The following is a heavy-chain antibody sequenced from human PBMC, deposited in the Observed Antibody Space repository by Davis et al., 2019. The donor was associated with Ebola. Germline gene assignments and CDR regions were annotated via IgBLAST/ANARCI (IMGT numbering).Heavy chain of an antibody. CDR1: GFTFSSYW. CDR2: IKQDGSEK. J-gene: IGHJ3*01. D-gene: IGHD2-15*01. Sequence: GESLKISCAASGFTFSSYWMSWVRQAPGKGLEWVANIKQDGSEKYYVDSVKGRFTISRDTSKNTMFLQMTGLRAEDTAIYYCARGGLLSALDLWGQGTMVSVSS. CDR3: ARGGLLSALDL. V-gene: IGHV3-7*03.